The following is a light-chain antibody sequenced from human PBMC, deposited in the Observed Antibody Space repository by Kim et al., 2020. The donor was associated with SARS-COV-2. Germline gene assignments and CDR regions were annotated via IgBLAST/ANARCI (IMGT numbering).Light chain of an antibody. CDR1: QSISRY. V-gene: IGKV1-39*01. J-gene: IGKJ2*01. CDR2: AAS. Sequence: DIQMTQSPSPLSASVGDRVTITCRTSQSISRYLNWYQQKPGKAPKLLIYAASSLESGVPSRFSGSGSGTDFTLTISSLQPEDFATYYCQQSHSTPPYTFGQGTKLEI. CDR3: QQSHSTPPYT.